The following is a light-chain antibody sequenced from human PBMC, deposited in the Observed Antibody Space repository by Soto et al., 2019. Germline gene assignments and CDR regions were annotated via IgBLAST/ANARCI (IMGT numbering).Light chain of an antibody. CDR3: QQYGSSPRT. V-gene: IGKV3-20*01. Sequence: EILLTQSPDTLSLSPGEIAALSCRASQSVSSYLAWYQQKPGQAPRLLIYDASNRATGVPTRFSGSGSGTDFTLTISRLEPEDFAVYYCQQYGSSPRTFGQGTKVDIK. J-gene: IGKJ1*01. CDR2: DAS. CDR1: QSVSSY.